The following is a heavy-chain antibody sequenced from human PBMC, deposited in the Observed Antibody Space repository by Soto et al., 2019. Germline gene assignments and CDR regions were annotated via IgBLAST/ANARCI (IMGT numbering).Heavy chain of an antibody. V-gene: IGHV3-23*01. D-gene: IGHD5-12*01. J-gene: IGHJ4*02. CDR2: ITSTGSST. CDR3: AKGAEGYVVSSLDF. CDR1: GFTFSNYA. Sequence: EVQLLESGGGFVQPGGSLRLSCAASGFTFSNYAMTWVRQAPGTGLEWVSAITSTGSSTYYADSVKGRFTISRDNCKNTLFLQINRLRAVDTAVYYCAKGAEGYVVSSLDFWGQGTLVSVSS.